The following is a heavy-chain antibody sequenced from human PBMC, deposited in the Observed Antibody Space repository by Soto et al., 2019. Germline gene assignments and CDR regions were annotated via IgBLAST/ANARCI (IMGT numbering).Heavy chain of an antibody. V-gene: IGHV4-39*07. CDR3: ARDAVAGIDY. D-gene: IGHD6-19*01. Sequence: SGTLALTCTVSGGSISSSSYYWGWIRQPPGKGLEWIGSIYYSGSTYYNPSLKSRVTISVDTSKNQFSLKLSSVTAADTAVYYCARDAVAGIDYWGQGTLVTVSS. CDR1: GGSISSSSYY. CDR2: IYYSGST. J-gene: IGHJ4*02.